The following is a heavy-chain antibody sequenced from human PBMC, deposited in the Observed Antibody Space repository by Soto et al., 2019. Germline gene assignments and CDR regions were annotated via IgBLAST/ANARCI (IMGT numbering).Heavy chain of an antibody. Sequence: AGSLRLSCAASVFTFSRYSMNWVRPAPGKGLEWVSSISSSSSYIYYADSVKGRFTISRDNAKNSLYLQMNSLRAEDTAVYYCARDGDYVWGSYRWSDAFDIWGQGTMVTVSS. D-gene: IGHD3-16*02. CDR2: ISSSSSYI. V-gene: IGHV3-21*01. J-gene: IGHJ3*02. CDR3: ARDGDYVWGSYRWSDAFDI. CDR1: VFTFSRYS.